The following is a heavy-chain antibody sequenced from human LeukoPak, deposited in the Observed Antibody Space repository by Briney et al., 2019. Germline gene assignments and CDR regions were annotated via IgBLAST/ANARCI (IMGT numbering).Heavy chain of an antibody. CDR2: ISGSGGST. Sequence: GGSLRLSCAASGFTFSSYAMSWVRQAPGKGLEWVSAISGSGGSTYYADSVKGRFTISRDNSKNTLYLQMNSLRAEDTAVYYCAKGPVWYSYGYDQNYFDYWGQGTLVTVSS. CDR3: AKGPVWYSYGYDQNYFDY. V-gene: IGHV3-23*01. CDR1: GFTFSSYA. D-gene: IGHD5-18*01. J-gene: IGHJ4*02.